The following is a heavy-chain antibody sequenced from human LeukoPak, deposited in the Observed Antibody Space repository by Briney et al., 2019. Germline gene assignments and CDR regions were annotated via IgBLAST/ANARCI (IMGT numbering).Heavy chain of an antibody. V-gene: IGHV4-34*01. D-gene: IGHD3-3*01. J-gene: IGHJ3*02. CDR3: ARDRRSMTIATADAFDI. CDR2: INHSGST. CDR1: GGSFSGYY. Sequence: SETLSLTCAVYGGSFSGYYWSWIRQPPGKGLEWIGEINHSGSTNYNPSLKSRVTISVDTSKNQFSLKLSSVTAADTAVYYCARDRRSMTIATADAFDIWGQGTMVTVSS.